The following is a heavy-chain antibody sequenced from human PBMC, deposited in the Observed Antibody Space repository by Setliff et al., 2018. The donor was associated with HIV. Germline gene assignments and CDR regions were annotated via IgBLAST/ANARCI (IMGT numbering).Heavy chain of an antibody. Sequence: ETLSLTCAVYGESFSDYSWTWIRQPPGKGLEWIGEITHSGTTNYNPSLKSRVTISMDMSRNQFSLRLSSMTAADTAVYYCARGSVFWDRGNHYQYMDVWAKGTTVTVSS. D-gene: IGHD3-10*01. V-gene: IGHV4-34*01. J-gene: IGHJ6*03. CDR1: GESFSDYS. CDR3: ARGSVFWDRGNHYQYMDV. CDR2: ITHSGTT.